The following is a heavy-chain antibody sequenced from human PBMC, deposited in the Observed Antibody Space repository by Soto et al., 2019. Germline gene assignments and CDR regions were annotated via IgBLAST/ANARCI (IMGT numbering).Heavy chain of an antibody. D-gene: IGHD2-15*01. V-gene: IGHV1-18*01. CDR2: ISTYNGDT. CDR1: GYTFSTSG. Sequence: ASVKVSCKASGYTFSTSGMSWLRQAPGQGLEWMGWISTYNGDTNDAPKFQDRVTMTSGTSTSTVYMELRSLRSDDTAVYYCARAGAAPYYYYGIDVWGQGTSVTVCS. CDR3: ARAGAAPYYYYGIDV. J-gene: IGHJ6*02.